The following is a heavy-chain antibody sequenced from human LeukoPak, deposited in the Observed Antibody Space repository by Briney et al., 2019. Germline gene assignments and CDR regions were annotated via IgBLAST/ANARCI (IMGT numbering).Heavy chain of an antibody. Sequence: PGGSLRLSCAASGFTFSSYAMTWVRQAPGMGLEWVSTISGGGGSTYYADSVKGRFTISRDNSKNTLYLQMSNLRAEDTAVYYCAKDHRVGQLLLLPWGQGTLVTVSS. D-gene: IGHD2-15*01. CDR1: GFTFSSYA. CDR2: ISGGGGST. J-gene: IGHJ5*02. V-gene: IGHV3-23*01. CDR3: AKDHRVGQLLLLP.